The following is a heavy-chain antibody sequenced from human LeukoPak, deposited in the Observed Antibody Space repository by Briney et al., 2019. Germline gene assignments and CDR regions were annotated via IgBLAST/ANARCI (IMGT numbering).Heavy chain of an antibody. V-gene: IGHV5-51*01. J-gene: IGHJ3*02. CDR2: IYPGDSDT. CDR3: ARQSFGYGSGMNAFDI. CDR1: GSIFTSYW. D-gene: IGHD3-10*01. Sequence: KRGESLQISCKGSGSIFTSYWIGWVRQLPGKGLEWMGIIYPGDSDTRYSPSFQGQVTISADKSISTAYLQWSSLKASDTAMYYCARQSFGYGSGMNAFDIWGEGTMVTVSS.